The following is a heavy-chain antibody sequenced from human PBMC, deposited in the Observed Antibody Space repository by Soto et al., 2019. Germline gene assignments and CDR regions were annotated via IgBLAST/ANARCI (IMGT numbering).Heavy chain of an antibody. CDR3: ARDAQNYYDSSGYYVGWFDP. CDR2: ISAYNGNT. J-gene: IGHJ5*02. D-gene: IGHD3-22*01. V-gene: IGHV1-18*01. CDR1: GYTFTSYG. Sequence: QVQLVQSGAEVKKPGASVKVSCKASGYTFTSYGISWVRQAPGQGLEWMGWISAYNGNTNYAQKLQGRVTMTTDTSTSTAYMELRSLRSDDTAVYYCARDAQNYYDSSGYYVGWFDPWGQGTLVTVSS.